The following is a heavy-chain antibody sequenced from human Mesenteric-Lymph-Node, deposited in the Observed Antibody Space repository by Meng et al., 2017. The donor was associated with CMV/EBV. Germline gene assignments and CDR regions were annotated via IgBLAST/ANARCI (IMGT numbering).Heavy chain of an antibody. J-gene: IGHJ4*02. Sequence: ESLKISCAASGFTFSSYSMNWVRQAPGKGLEWIGEINHRGSTNYNPSLKSRVAISLDTSNNQFSLKLTSVTAADTAVYYCARVQRNTYYDFRSGYSKGPFDYWGQGTLVTVSS. CDR3: ARVQRNTYYDFRSGYSKGPFDY. CDR1: GFTFSSYS. CDR2: INHRGST. D-gene: IGHD3-3*01. V-gene: IGHV4-34*01.